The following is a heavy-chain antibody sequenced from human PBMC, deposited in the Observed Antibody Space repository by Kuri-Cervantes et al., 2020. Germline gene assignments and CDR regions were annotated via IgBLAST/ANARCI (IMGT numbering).Heavy chain of an antibody. D-gene: IGHD4-23*01. V-gene: IGHV3-21*01. Sequence: GGSLRLSCAASGFTFSSYSMNWVRQAPGKGLEWVSSISSSSSYIYYADSVKGRFTISRDNAKNSLYLQMNSLRAEDTAVYYCARGGRWFNDAFDIWGQGTMVTVSS. CDR3: ARGGRWFNDAFDI. J-gene: IGHJ3*02. CDR2: ISSSSSYI. CDR1: GFTFSSYS.